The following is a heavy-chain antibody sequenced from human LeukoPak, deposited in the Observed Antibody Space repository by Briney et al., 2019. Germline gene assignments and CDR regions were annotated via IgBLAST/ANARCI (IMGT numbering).Heavy chain of an antibody. D-gene: IGHD6-19*01. V-gene: IGHV4-59*01. Sequence: PSETLSLTCTVSGGSISSYYWSWIRQPPGKGLEWIGYIYYSGSTNYNPSLKSRVTISVDTSKNQFSLKLSSVTAADTAVYYCARGLGSGWSFFDYWGQGTLVTVSS. CDR1: GGSISSYY. CDR3: ARGLGSGWSFFDY. J-gene: IGHJ4*02. CDR2: IYYSGST.